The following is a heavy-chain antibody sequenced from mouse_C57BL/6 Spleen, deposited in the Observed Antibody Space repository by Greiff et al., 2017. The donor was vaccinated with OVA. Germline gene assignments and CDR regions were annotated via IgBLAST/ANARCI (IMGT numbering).Heavy chain of an antibody. CDR2: ISYDGSN. V-gene: IGHV3-6*01. CDR3: AREGRLRRYFDV. J-gene: IGHJ1*03. CDR1: GYSITSGYY. D-gene: IGHD2-4*01. Sequence: EVKVEESGPGLVKPSQSLSLTCSVTGYSITSGYYWNWIRQFPGNKLEWMGYISYDGSNNYNPSLKNRISITRDTSKNQFFLKLNSVTTEDTATYYCAREGRLRRYFDVWGTGTTVTVSS.